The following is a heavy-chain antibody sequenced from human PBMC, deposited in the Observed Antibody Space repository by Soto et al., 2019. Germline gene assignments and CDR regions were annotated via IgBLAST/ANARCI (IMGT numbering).Heavy chain of an antibody. CDR3: ARDQYDYVWGSYRAQLDY. D-gene: IGHD3-16*02. J-gene: IGHJ4*02. V-gene: IGHV1-69*01. CDR1: GGTFSSYA. Sequence: QVQLVQSGAEVKKPGSSVKVSCKASGGTFSSYAISWVRQAPGHGLEWMGGIIPIFGTANYAQKFQGRVTITADESTSTAYMELSSLRSEDTAVYYCARDQYDYVWGSYRAQLDYWGQGTLVTVSS. CDR2: IIPIFGTA.